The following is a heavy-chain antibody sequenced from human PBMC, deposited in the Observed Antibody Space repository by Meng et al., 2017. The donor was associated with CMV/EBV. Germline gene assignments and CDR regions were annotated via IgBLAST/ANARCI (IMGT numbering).Heavy chain of an antibody. D-gene: IGHD1-14*01. V-gene: IGHV1-2*02. CDR3: ARPRLDRGRYYYGMDV. CDR2: INPNSGGT. J-gene: IGHJ6*02. Sequence: ASVKVSCKASGYTFTGYYMHWVRQAPGQGLEWMGWINPNSGGTNYAQKFQGRVTMTRDTSISTAYMELSRLRSDDTAVYYCARPRLDRGRYYYGMDVWGQGTTVTVSS. CDR1: GYTFTGYY.